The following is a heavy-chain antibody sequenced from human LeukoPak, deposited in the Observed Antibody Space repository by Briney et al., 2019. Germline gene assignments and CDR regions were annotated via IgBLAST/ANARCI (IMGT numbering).Heavy chain of an antibody. CDR2: IYHSGST. D-gene: IGHD6-19*01. CDR1: GYSISSGYY. J-gene: IGHJ5*02. Sequence: SETLSLTCAVSGYSISSGYYLGWLRQPPGKGLEWIGCIYHSGSTYYNPSLKSRVTISVDTSKTQFSLKLSSVTAADTAVYYCARMSYSSGWQYNWFDPWGQGTLVTVSS. V-gene: IGHV4-38-2*01. CDR3: ARMSYSSGWQYNWFDP.